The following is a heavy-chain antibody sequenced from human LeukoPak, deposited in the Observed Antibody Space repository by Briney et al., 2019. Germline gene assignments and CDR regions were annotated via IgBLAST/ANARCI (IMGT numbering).Heavy chain of an antibody. CDR2: TSPDEGLK. CDR1: GFTFANYA. Sequence: GVLRLSCAASGFTFANYATHWVRQAPGKGLEWVAVTSPDEGLKFYGDSVKGRFTISRDNSKNTMYLQMNNLREEDTAVYYCTRDPILGAPDYFDYWGQGTLVTVSS. D-gene: IGHD1-26*01. CDR3: TRDPILGAPDYFDY. V-gene: IGHV3-30*04. J-gene: IGHJ4*02.